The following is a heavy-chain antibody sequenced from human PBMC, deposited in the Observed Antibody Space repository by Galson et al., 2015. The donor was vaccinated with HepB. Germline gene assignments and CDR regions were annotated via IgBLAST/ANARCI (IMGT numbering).Heavy chain of an antibody. CDR1: GYTFTSYG. Sequence: QSGAEVKKPGESLRISCKASGYTFTSYGISWVRQAPGQGLEWMGWISAYNGNTNYAQKLQGRVTMTTDTSTSTAYMELRSLRSDDTAVYYCARAVSTNQLLPMGTTLGYWGQGTLVTVSS. D-gene: IGHD2-2*01. CDR2: ISAYNGNT. CDR3: ARAVSTNQLLPMGTTLGY. J-gene: IGHJ4*02. V-gene: IGHV1-18*01.